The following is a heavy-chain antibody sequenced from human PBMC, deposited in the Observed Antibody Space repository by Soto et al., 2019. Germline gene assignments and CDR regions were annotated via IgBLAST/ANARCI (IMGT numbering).Heavy chain of an antibody. CDR2: IWYDGSNK. CDR3: ARGSVCSSTSCYTMDV. Sequence: GGSLRLSCAASGFTFRSYGMHWVRQAPGKGLEWVAVIWYDGSNKYYADSVKGRFTISRDNSKNTLYLQMNSLRAEDTAVYYCARGSVCSSTSCYTMDVWGKGTTVTVSS. J-gene: IGHJ6*03. D-gene: IGHD2-2*02. V-gene: IGHV3-33*01. CDR1: GFTFRSYG.